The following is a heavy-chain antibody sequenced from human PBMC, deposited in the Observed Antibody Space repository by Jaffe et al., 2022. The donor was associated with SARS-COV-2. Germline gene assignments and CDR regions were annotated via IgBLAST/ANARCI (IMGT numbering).Heavy chain of an antibody. CDR2: ISYSGST. V-gene: IGHV4-59*01. CDR1: GGSINSYY. CDR3: ARAKKYSTSSGFDY. J-gene: IGHJ4*02. Sequence: QVQLQESGPGLVKPSETLSLTCTVSGGSINSYYWSWIRQPPGKGLEWIGYISYSGSTNYNPSLKSRVTILVDTSKNQFSLKLSSVTAADTAVYYCARAKKYSTSSGFDYWGQGTLVTVSS. D-gene: IGHD6-6*01.